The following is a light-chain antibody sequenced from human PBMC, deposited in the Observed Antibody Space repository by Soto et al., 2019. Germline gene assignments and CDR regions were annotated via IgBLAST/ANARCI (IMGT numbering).Light chain of an antibody. Sequence: EIVMTQSPATLSVSPGERATLSCRASQSVGSNLAWYQQKPGQAPRLLIYGASTRATGSPARFRGSGSGTAFTLTISSLQSEDFAVYSCQQYNNWPFTFGPGTKVDIK. CDR1: QSVGSN. CDR2: GAS. J-gene: IGKJ3*01. CDR3: QQYNNWPFT. V-gene: IGKV3-15*01.